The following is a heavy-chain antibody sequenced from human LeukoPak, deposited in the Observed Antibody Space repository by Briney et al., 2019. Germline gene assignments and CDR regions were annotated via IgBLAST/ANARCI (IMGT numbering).Heavy chain of an antibody. CDR2: IKQDGSER. CDR3: ATDGGPFDH. D-gene: IGHD3-3*01. V-gene: IGHV3-7*01. Sequence: GGSLRLSCVGSGXXXXGXXXXXXXXXPXXXXEWVANIKQDGSERYYVDSVKGRFTISRDNAKNSQYLQMNSLRVEDTAVYYCATDGGPFDHWGQGTLVTVSS. CDR1: GXXXXGXX. J-gene: IGHJ4*02.